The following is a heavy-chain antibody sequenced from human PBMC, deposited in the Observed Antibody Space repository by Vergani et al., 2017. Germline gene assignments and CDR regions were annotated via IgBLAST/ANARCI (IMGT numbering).Heavy chain of an antibody. CDR1: GYTFTSYY. V-gene: IGHV1-69*01. CDR2: IIPIFGTA. CDR3: ASGGSYLWAFDI. J-gene: IGHJ3*02. D-gene: IGHD1-26*01. Sequence: QVQLVQSGAEVKKPGASVKVSCKASGYTFTSYYMHWVRQAPGQGLEWMGGIIPIFGTANYAQKFQGRVTITADESTSTAYMELSSRRSEDTAVYYCASGGSYLWAFDIWGQGTMVTVSS.